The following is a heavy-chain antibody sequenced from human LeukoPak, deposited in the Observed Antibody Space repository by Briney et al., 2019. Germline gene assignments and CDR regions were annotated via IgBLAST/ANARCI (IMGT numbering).Heavy chain of an antibody. CDR1: GGSITNGGYL. CDR2: ISHTGST. Sequence: SETLSLTCAVSGGSITNGGYLWSWIRQPPGKGLEWIGYISHTGSTYYKPSLKSRVTISVDRSKNQFSLKLTSVTAADTAVYYCARYSSTWPYWYLDLWGRGTLVTVSS. V-gene: IGHV4-30-2*01. J-gene: IGHJ2*01. CDR3: ARYSSTWPYWYLDL. D-gene: IGHD6-13*01.